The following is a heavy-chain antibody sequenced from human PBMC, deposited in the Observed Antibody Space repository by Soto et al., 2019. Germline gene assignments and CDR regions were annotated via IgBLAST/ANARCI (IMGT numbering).Heavy chain of an antibody. Sequence: GGSLRLSCAASGFTFSSYGMHWVRQAPGKGLEWVAVISYDGSNKYYADSVKGRFTISRDNSKNTRYLQMNSLRAEDTAVYYCAKTIERRGDYYYYGMDVWGQGTTVTVSS. CDR3: AKTIERRGDYYYYGMDV. CDR1: GFTFSSYG. J-gene: IGHJ6*02. CDR2: ISYDGSNK. V-gene: IGHV3-30*18. D-gene: IGHD3-16*01.